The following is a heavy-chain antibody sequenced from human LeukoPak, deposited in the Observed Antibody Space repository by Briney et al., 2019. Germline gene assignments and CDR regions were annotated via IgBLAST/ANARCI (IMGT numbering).Heavy chain of an antibody. CDR1: GFTFSSCA. V-gene: IGHV3-23*01. CDR3: AYSSGWYQGVDY. CDR2: ISGSGGST. D-gene: IGHD6-19*01. Sequence: GGSLRLSCAASGFTFSSCAMSWVRQAPGKGLEWVSAISGSGGSTYYADSVKGRFTISRDNSKNTLYLQMNSLRAEDTAVYYCAYSSGWYQGVDYWGQGTLVTVSS. J-gene: IGHJ4*02.